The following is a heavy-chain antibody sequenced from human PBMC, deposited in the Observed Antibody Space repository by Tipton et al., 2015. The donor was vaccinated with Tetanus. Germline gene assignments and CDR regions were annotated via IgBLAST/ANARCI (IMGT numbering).Heavy chain of an antibody. D-gene: IGHD6-25*01. CDR1: GFTFSSYW. J-gene: IGHJ6*02. CDR3: ARDDSYSSAPRRAYYGMDV. Sequence: SLRLSCAASGFTFSSYWMHWVRQAPGKGLVWVSRINSDGSSTSYADSVKGRFTISRDNAKNTLYLQMNSLRAEDTAVYYCARDDSYSSAPRRAYYGMDVWGQGTTVTVSS. V-gene: IGHV3-74*01. CDR2: INSDGSST.